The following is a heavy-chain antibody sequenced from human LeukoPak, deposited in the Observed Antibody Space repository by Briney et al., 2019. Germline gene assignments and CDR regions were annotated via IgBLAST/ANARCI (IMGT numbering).Heavy chain of an antibody. CDR1: GSTFSTYW. CDR3: ARDKYSGYTTAGSRFDS. J-gene: IGHJ5*01. V-gene: IGHV3-7*01. D-gene: IGHD6-13*01. Sequence: GGSLRLSCAVSGSTFSTYWMSWVRQAPGKGLEWVANIKEDGSEKYYVDSVKGRSTVPRDNAKNSLYLQMNSLRVEDAAVYYCARDKYSGYTTAGSRFDSWGQGTLVTVSS. CDR2: IKEDGSEK.